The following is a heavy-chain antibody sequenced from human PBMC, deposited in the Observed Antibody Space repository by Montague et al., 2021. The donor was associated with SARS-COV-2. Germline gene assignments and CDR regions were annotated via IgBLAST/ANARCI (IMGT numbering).Heavy chain of an antibody. CDR3: ARLRGVYGGNYDTFDI. J-gene: IGHJ3*02. Sequence: SETLSLTCTVSGGSISSRSYYWGWIRQPPGKGLEWIGSIYYSGSTYYNPSLKSRVTISVDTSKNQFSLKLGAVTAADTAVYYCARLRGVYGGNYDTFDIWGQGTMVTVSS. CDR1: GGSISSRSYY. CDR2: IYYSGST. D-gene: IGHD4-23*01. V-gene: IGHV4-39*01.